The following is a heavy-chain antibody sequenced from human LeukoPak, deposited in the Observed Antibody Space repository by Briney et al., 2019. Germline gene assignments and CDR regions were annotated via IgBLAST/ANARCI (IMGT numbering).Heavy chain of an antibody. CDR3: ARAPRGSGGPGSFDY. V-gene: IGHV4-59*01. CDR1: GGSISRYY. Sequence: SETLSLTCTVPGGSISRYYRSSIRQPPGEKLERSGYIYSSGTTNYHPSLKSRVTISVDTSKNQFSLRLSYVTAADTAVYYCARAPRGSGGPGSFDYWGQRTLLTVSS. CDR2: IYSSGTT. D-gene: IGHD3-16*01. J-gene: IGHJ4*02.